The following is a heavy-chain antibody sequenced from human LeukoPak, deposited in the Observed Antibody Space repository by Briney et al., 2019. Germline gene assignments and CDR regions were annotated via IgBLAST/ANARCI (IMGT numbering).Heavy chain of an antibody. Sequence: GASVKVSCKASGGTFISYAISWVRPAPGQGLEWMGGIIPIFGTANYAQKFQGRVTITADESTSTAYMELSSLRSEDTAVYYCARGDLGELSPPLRYWGQGTLVTVSS. CDR1: GGTFISYA. J-gene: IGHJ4*02. CDR2: IIPIFGTA. V-gene: IGHV1-69*13. D-gene: IGHD3-16*02. CDR3: ARGDLGELSPPLRY.